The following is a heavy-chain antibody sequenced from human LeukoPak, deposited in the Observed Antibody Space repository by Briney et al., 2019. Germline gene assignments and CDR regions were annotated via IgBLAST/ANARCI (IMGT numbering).Heavy chain of an antibody. CDR2: INTDGSST. CDR1: GFTFSSYA. V-gene: IGHV3-74*01. J-gene: IGHJ6*03. Sequence: GGSLRLSCAASGFTFSSYAMSWVRQAPGKGLVWVSRINTDGSSTSYADSVKGRFTISRDNAKNTLYLQMNSLRAEDTAVYYCALQAHYYYYYMDVWGKGTTVTVSS. CDR3: ALQAHYYYYYMDV.